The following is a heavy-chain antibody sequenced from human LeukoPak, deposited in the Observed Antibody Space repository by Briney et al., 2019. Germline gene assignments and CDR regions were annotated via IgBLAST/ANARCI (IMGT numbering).Heavy chain of an antibody. V-gene: IGHV4-61*02. CDR2: IYTSGST. D-gene: IGHD5-18*01. CDR1: GGSISSGSYY. CDR3: ARDSYGSDY. J-gene: IGHJ4*02. Sequence: TLSLTCTVSGGSISSGSYYWSWIRQPAGKGLEWIGRIYTSGSTNYNPSLKSRVTISVDTSKNQFSLKLSSVTAADTAVYYCARDSYGSDYWGQGTLVTVSS.